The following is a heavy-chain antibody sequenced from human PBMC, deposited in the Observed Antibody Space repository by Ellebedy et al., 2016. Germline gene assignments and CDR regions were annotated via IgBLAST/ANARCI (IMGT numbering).Heavy chain of an antibody. V-gene: IGHV3-15*01. CDR2: IKSKTDGGTT. J-gene: IGHJ4*02. CDR3: TTGGYDILTGYYPRFDPDY. Sequence: GGSLRLSXAASGFTFSNAWMSWVRQAPGKGLEWVGRIKSKTDGGTTDYAAPVKGRFTISRDDSKNTLYLQMNSLKTEDTAVYYCTTGGYDILTGYYPRFDPDYWGQGTLVTVSS. D-gene: IGHD3-9*01. CDR1: GFTFSNAW.